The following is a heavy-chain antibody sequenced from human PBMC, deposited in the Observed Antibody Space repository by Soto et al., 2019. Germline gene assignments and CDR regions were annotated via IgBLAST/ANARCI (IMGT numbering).Heavy chain of an antibody. CDR1: GYNFIDYD. CDR3: SRNPYGSGLFDP. Sequence: QVQLVQSGAEVKKPGASVKVSCKASGYNFIDYDINWMRQSTGQGLERMGWMTPNSGNTGYAQKFQGRVTLTRDTSIGTAYMELSSLKTEDTAVYYCSRNPYGSGLFDPWGQGTLVTVSS. D-gene: IGHD6-19*01. CDR2: MTPNSGNT. J-gene: IGHJ5*02. V-gene: IGHV1-8*01.